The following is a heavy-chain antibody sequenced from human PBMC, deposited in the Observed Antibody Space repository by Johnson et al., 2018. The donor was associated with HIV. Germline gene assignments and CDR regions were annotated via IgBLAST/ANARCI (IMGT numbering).Heavy chain of an antibody. Sequence: VLLLESGGGLIQPGGSLRLSCEASGFTFSSYAMNWVRQAPGKGLEWVSAISGRGGSTYYADSVKGRFTNARYNSKNTLYLQMNSLRAEDTAVYYCAKGSRGSYLYDAFDIWGQGTMVTVSS. CDR2: ISGRGGST. J-gene: IGHJ3*02. CDR3: AKGSRGSYLYDAFDI. D-gene: IGHD1-26*01. CDR1: GFTFSSYA. V-gene: IGHV3-23*01.